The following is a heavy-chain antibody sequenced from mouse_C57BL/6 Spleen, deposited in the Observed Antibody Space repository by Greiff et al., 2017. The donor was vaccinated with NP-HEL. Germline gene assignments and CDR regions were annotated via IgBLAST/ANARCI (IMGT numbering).Heavy chain of an antibody. J-gene: IGHJ3*01. CDR2: IYPRSGNT. Sequence: VQLQQSGAELARPGASVKLSCKASGYTFTSYGISWVKQRTGQGLEWIGEIYPRSGNTYYNEKFKGKATLTADKSSSTAYMELRSLTSEDSAVYFCAKDGDYYGSRAWFAYWGQGTLVTVSA. V-gene: IGHV1-81*01. CDR1: GYTFTSYG. CDR3: AKDGDYYGSRAWFAY. D-gene: IGHD1-1*01.